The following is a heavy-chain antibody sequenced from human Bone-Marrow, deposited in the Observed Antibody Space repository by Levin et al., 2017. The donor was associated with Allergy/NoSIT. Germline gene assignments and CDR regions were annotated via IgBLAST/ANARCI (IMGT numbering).Heavy chain of an antibody. CDR3: SRSDAAIVYLDY. Sequence: ASVKVSCKASGYTFSSFDMHWVRQAPGQGLEWMGVINTRYGGTTYAQKFQGRLTMTGDTSTTTVFMELSSLRSEDTAIYYCSRSDAAIVYLDYWGQGTLVTVSS. V-gene: IGHV1-46*03. D-gene: IGHD5-18*01. CDR2: INTRYGGT. J-gene: IGHJ4*02. CDR1: GYTFSSFD.